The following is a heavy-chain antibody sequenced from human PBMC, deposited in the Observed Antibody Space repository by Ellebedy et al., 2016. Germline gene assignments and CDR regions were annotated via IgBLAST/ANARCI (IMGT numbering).Heavy chain of an antibody. D-gene: IGHD2-15*01. CDR2: IDWDDDK. J-gene: IGHJ3*02. CDR1: GFSLSTSGMR. V-gene: IGHV2-70*04. Sequence: SGPTLVKPTQTLTLTCTFSGFSLSTSGMRIIWIRQPPGKALEWLARIDWDDDKFYSTSLKTRLTVSKDTSRNQVVLTMTNMDPVDTATYYCARPFVGYCSGGRCYSSVSAFDIWGQGTMVTVSS. CDR3: ARPFVGYCSGGRCYSSVSAFDI.